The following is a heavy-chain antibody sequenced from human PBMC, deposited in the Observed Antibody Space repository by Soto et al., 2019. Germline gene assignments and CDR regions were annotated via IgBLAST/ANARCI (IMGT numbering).Heavy chain of an antibody. CDR2: IYYSGST. D-gene: IGHD2-2*01. CDR1: GGSISSGGYY. CDR3: ARDGLSGPAAMRRVGDGWFDP. V-gene: IGHV4-31*03. Sequence: QVQLQESGPGLVKPSQTLSLTCTVSGGSISSGGYYWSWIRQHPGKGLEWIWYIYYSGSTYYNPSLKSRVTISVDTSKNQFSLKLSSVTAADTAVYYCARDGLSGPAAMRRVGDGWFDPWGQGTLVTVSS. J-gene: IGHJ5*02.